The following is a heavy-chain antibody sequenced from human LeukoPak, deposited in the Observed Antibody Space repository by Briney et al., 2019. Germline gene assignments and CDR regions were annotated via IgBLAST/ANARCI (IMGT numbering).Heavy chain of an antibody. Sequence: ASVKVSCKASGYTFTSYDINWVRQATGQGLEWMGWMNPNSGSTGYAQKFQGRVTMTRNTSISTAYMELSSLRSEDTAVYYCARSAVAGPDAFDIWGQGTMVTVSS. CDR3: ARSAVAGPDAFDI. V-gene: IGHV1-8*01. CDR2: MNPNSGST. CDR1: GYTFTSYD. D-gene: IGHD6-19*01. J-gene: IGHJ3*02.